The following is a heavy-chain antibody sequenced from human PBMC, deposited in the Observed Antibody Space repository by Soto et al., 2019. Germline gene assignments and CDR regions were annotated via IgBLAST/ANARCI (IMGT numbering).Heavy chain of an antibody. Sequence: SETLSLTCTVSGGSISSSSYYWGWIRQPPGKGLEWIGSIYYSGSTYYNPSLKSRVTISVDTSKNQFSLKLSSVTAADTAVYYCARHVSAAWPPPYRPFAEYFQHWGQGTLVTVSS. D-gene: IGHD1-26*01. CDR2: IYYSGST. V-gene: IGHV4-39*01. CDR3: ARHVSAAWPPPYRPFAEYFQH. J-gene: IGHJ1*01. CDR1: GGSISSSSYY.